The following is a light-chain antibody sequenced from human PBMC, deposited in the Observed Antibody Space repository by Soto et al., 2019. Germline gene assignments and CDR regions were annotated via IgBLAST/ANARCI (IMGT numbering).Light chain of an antibody. CDR2: DAS. J-gene: IGKJ4*01. CDR1: QSVSSY. V-gene: IGKV3-11*01. CDR3: QQYTDWPLT. Sequence: EIVLTQSPATLSLSPGERATLSCRASQSVSSYLAWYQQKPGQAPRLLIYDASNRATGIPARFSGSGSGTEFTLTISSLQSEDFAVYYCQQYTDWPLTFGGGTKVDI.